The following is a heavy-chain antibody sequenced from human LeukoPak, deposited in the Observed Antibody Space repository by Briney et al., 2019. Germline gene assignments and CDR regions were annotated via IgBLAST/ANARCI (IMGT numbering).Heavy chain of an antibody. V-gene: IGHV3-23*01. CDR2: ISGSGGST. J-gene: IGHJ3*02. Sequence: PGGSLRLSCAASGFTFSSYAMSWVRQAPGKGREWVSAISGSGGSTYYAGSVKGRFTISRDNSKNTLYLQMNSLRAEDTAVYYCAKDPWYSISSHAFDIWGQGTMVTVSS. CDR3: AKDPWYSISSHAFDI. CDR1: GFTFSSYA. D-gene: IGHD6-6*01.